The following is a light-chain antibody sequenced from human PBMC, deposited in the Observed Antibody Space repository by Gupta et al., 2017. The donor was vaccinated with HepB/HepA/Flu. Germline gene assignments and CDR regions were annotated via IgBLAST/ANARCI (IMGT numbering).Light chain of an antibody. CDR1: LEIRNF. Sequence: DIEMTQSPSSVSASVGDRVTITCRASLEIRNFLAWYQQKPGTAPKLLIHSASRLQSGVPSRFRGSGSGTDFTLTITSLQSEDFATYSCQQTYSSPWTFGQGTNVEV. J-gene: IGKJ1*01. V-gene: IGKV1-12*01. CDR2: SAS. CDR3: QQTYSSPWT.